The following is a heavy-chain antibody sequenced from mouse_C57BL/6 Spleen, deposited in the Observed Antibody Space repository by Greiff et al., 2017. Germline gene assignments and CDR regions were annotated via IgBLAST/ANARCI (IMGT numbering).Heavy chain of an antibody. CDR3: ARSATVVATKGGYYYAMDY. V-gene: IGHV1-9*01. D-gene: IGHD1-1*01. CDR1: GYTFTGYW. J-gene: IGHJ4*01. Sequence: QVQLQQSGAELMKPGASVKLSCKATGYTFTGYWIEWVKQRPGHGLEWIGEILPGSGSTNYNEKFKGKATFTADTSSNTAYMQLSSLTTEDAAIYYCARSATVVATKGGYYYAMDYWGQGTSVTVSS. CDR2: ILPGSGST.